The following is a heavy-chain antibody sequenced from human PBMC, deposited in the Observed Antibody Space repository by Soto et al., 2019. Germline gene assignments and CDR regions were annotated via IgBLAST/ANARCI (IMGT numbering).Heavy chain of an antibody. CDR1: GFTFSSYN. D-gene: IGHD2-2*01. CDR2: ISRSGDRT. J-gene: IGHJ4*02. V-gene: IGHV3-64*02. Sequence: EVQLVESGEGLVQPGGSLRLSCAASGFTFSSYNIHWIRQAPGKGLEFVSAISRSGDRTYYADSVKGRFTITRDNSKNGVGLQRGIRRAEDMAVYYGARAQCSSCQCYCFGYWGRGALVSFSS. CDR3: ARAQCSSCQCYCFGY.